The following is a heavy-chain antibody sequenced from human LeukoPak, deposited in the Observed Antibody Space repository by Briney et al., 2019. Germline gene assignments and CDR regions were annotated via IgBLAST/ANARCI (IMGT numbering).Heavy chain of an antibody. V-gene: IGHV4-38-2*01. D-gene: IGHD3-22*01. CDR3: ARAVNSGYYYYFGY. CDR1: GGSFSGYY. CDR2: IYHSGST. Sequence: SETLSLTCAVYGGSFSGYYWGWIRQPPGKGLEWIGSIYHSGSTYYNPSLKSRVTISVDTSKNQFSLKLSSVTAADTAVYYCARAVNSGYYYYFGYWGQGNLVTRSS. J-gene: IGHJ4*02.